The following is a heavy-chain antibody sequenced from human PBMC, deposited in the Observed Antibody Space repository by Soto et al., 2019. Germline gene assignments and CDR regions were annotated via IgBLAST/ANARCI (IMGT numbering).Heavy chain of an antibody. Sequence: SETLSLTCAVYGGSFRGYYCSWIRQPPGKGLEWIGEINHSGSANYNPSLKSRVTISVDTSKNQFSLKRSSVTAADTAVYYCARGSFIRPPKVGDRVGARLDYWGQGTLVTVSS. CDR1: GGSFRGYY. CDR2: INHSGSA. CDR3: ARGSFIRPPKVGDRVGARLDY. D-gene: IGHD1-26*01. V-gene: IGHV4-34*01. J-gene: IGHJ4*02.